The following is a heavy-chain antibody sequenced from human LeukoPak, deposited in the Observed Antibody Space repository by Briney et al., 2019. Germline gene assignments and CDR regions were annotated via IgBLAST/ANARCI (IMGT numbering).Heavy chain of an antibody. CDR2: IYYSGST. J-gene: IGHJ3*02. V-gene: IGHV4-31*03. Sequence: SQTLSLTCTVSGGSISSGGYYWSWIRQHPGKGLEWIGYIYYSGSTYYNPSLKSRVTISVDTSKNQFSLKLSSVTAADTAVYYCARGKSITMVRGDAFDIWGQGTMVTVSS. CDR1: GGSISSGGYY. D-gene: IGHD3-10*01. CDR3: ARGKSITMVRGDAFDI.